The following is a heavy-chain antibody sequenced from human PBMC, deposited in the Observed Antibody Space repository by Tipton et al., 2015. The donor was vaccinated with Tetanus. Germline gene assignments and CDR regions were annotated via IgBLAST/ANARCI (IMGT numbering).Heavy chain of an antibody. CDR1: GGSISDKKYY. CDR2: IYFEGST. J-gene: IGHJ5*02. Sequence: TLSLTCTVSGGSISDKKYYWGWIRQAPGKGLEWIASIYFEGSTYYSPSLKSRLTIDVDTSQNFFSLRLTSVTAADTAIYYCARHLYGYWFDPWGPGILVTVSS. D-gene: IGHD2-8*01. CDR3: ARHLYGYWFDP. V-gene: IGHV4-39*02.